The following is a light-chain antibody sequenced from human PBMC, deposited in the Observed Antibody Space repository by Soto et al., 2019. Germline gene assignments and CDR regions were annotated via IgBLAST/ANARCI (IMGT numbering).Light chain of an antibody. CDR3: HQYNNWRNT. CDR1: QSVSSN. J-gene: IGKJ2*01. CDR2: GAS. Sequence: EIVMTQSPATLPVSPGERATLSCRASQSVSSNLAWYQQKPGQAPRLLIYGASTRATGIPARFSGSGSGTEFTLTISSLQSEDFAVYYCHQYNNWRNTFGQGTKLEIK. V-gene: IGKV3-15*01.